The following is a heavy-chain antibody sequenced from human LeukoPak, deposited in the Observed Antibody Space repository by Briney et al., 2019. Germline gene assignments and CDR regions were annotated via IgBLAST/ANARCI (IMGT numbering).Heavy chain of an antibody. J-gene: IGHJ3*02. CDR2: IYYSGST. CDR3: ARGPYDSSGAFDI. V-gene: IGHV4-59*08. CDR1: GFTFSGAY. D-gene: IGHD3-22*01. Sequence: GSLRLSCTVSGFTFSGAYIQWVRQAPGKGLEWIGYIYYSGSTNYNPSLKSRVTISVDTSKNQFSLKLSSVTAADTAVYFCARGPYDSSGAFDIWGQGTMVTVSS.